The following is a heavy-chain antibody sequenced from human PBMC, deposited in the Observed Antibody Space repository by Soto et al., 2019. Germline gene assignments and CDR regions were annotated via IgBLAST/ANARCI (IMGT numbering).Heavy chain of an antibody. CDR1: GGSISSGDYY. CDR3: ARGRPHRALRYFAWLPDPVFDY. J-gene: IGHJ4*02. V-gene: IGHV4-30-4*01. CDR2: IYYSGGT. D-gene: IGHD3-9*01. Sequence: KPSETLSLTCTVSGGSISSGDYYWSWIRQPPGKGLEWIGYIYYSGGTYYNPYLKSRVTISVDRSKNQFSLKLSSVTAADTAVYYCARGRPHRALRYFAWLPDPVFDYWGQGHLVTV.